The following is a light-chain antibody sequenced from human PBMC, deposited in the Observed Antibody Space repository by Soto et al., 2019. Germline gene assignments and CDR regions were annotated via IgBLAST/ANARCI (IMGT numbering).Light chain of an antibody. CDR2: DVT. J-gene: IGLJ2*01. CDR1: STDIGGYNY. Sequence: QAVLTQPASVSGSPGQSITISCSGTSTDIGGYNYVSWYQQHPGKAPKLVIYDVTNRPSGVSNRFSGSKSGNTASLTISGLQADDEADYYCSSYIGSVTMLFGGGTKVTVL. V-gene: IGLV2-14*01. CDR3: SSYIGSVTML.